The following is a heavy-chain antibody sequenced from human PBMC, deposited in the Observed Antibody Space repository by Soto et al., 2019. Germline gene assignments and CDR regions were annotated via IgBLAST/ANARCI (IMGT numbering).Heavy chain of an antibody. CDR3: ARAGYCSDRSCYYFDY. V-gene: IGHV1-46*02. J-gene: IGHJ4*02. CDR1: GYTFNLYY. CDR2: INPDGGGT. Sequence: ASVKVSCKAVGYTFNLYYMHWVRQAPGQGLEWMGMINPDGGGTTYSQKFQSRVTMTRDTSTSIVYMELRRLRSDDTAVYYCARAGYCSDRSCYYFDYWGQGTLVTVSS. D-gene: IGHD2-15*01.